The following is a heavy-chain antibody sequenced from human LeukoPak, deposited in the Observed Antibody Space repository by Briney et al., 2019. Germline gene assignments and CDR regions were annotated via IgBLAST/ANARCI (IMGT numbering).Heavy chain of an antibody. J-gene: IGHJ3*02. Sequence: PSETLSLTCTVSGGSISSSSYYWGWIRQPPGKGLEWIGSIYYSGSAYYNPSLKSRVTISVDTSKNQFSLKLSSVTAADTAVYYCARLGCSSTSCYGGRASDAFDIWGQGTMVTVSS. V-gene: IGHV4-39*01. CDR1: GGSISSSSYY. CDR3: ARLGCSSTSCYGGRASDAFDI. CDR2: IYYSGSA. D-gene: IGHD2-2*01.